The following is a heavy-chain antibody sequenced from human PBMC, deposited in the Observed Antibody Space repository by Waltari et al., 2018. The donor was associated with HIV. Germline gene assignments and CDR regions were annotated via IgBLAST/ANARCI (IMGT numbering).Heavy chain of an antibody. D-gene: IGHD4-17*01. Sequence: QVQLDQSGAEVKKPGSSVKVSCKASGVTFSRLAVSWVRQAPGQGREWMGEIIPFFATAKSPQKVQGRLTMTADESTKTVHIELRRLTSEDTAVYCCTRDLGDYGHSLHGDWREGTLVIVSS. V-gene: IGHV1-69*01. CDR1: GVTFSRLA. CDR3: TRDLGDYGHSLHGD. J-gene: IGHJ4*02. CDR2: IIPFFATA.